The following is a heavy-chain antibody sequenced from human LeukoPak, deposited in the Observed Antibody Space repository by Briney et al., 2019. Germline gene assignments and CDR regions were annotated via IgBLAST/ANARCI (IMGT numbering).Heavy chain of an antibody. CDR2: IRTTAEGAKYA. J-gene: IGHJ4*02. V-gene: IGHV3-48*02. Sequence: GGSLRLSCATSGFSFTDYPMNWVLQAPVKGLEWISNIRTTAEGAKYAYYADSVKGRVTISRDDGKNTLYLHMNSLRDDDTAVYHGAAGIRDAFDYWGQGILVTVSS. CDR3: AAGIRDAFDY. D-gene: IGHD5-24*01. CDR1: GFSFTDYP.